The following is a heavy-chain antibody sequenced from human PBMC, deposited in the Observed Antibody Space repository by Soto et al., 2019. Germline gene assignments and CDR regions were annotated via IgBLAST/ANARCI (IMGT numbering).Heavy chain of an antibody. CDR3: ARSLKRVATIRGSSSVPGS. V-gene: IGHV4-34*01. CDR2: IYDGGGT. J-gene: IGHJ4*02. Sequence: ESLSPTSVVDGSSVRVYYWNCIRQLPGKELGWIGEIYDGGGTNYNPCLKSGVPMSVDNSKNHFSRKLKAVTAADTAVYYCARSLKRVATIRGSSSVPGSWGQGPLFTVS. CDR1: GSSVRVYY. D-gene: IGHD5-12*01.